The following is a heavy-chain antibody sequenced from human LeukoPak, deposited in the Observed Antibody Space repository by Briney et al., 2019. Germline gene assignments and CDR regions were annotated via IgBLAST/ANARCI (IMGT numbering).Heavy chain of an antibody. CDR1: GFTFSSYE. Sequence: GGSLRLSCAASGFTFSSYEMNWVRQAPGKGLEGVSYISSSGSTIYYADSVKGRFTISRDNAKNSLYLQMNSLRAEDTAVYYCASSSIQLWCFNYWGQGTLVTVSS. CDR3: ASSSIQLWCFNY. CDR2: ISSSGSTI. J-gene: IGHJ4*02. V-gene: IGHV3-48*03. D-gene: IGHD5-18*01.